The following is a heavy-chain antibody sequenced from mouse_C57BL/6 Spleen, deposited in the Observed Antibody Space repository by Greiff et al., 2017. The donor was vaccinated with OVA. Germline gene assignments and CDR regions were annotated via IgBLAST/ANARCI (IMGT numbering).Heavy chain of an antibody. J-gene: IGHJ2*01. CDR1: GFNIKDYY. Sequence: EVKLMESGAELVRPGASVKLSCTASGFNIKDYYMHWVKQRPEQGLEWIGRLDPEDGDTEYAPKFQGKATMTADTSSNTAYLQLSSLTSEDTAVYYCTTTVVATPFDYWGQGTTLTVSS. V-gene: IGHV14-1*01. D-gene: IGHD1-1*01. CDR3: TTTVVATPFDY. CDR2: LDPEDGDT.